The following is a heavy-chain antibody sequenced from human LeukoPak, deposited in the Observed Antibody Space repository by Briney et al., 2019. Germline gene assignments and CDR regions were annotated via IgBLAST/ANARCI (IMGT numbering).Heavy chain of an antibody. D-gene: IGHD2-2*02. CDR2: IYTSGST. Sequence: SETLSLTCTVSGGSISSYYWSWIRQPAGKGLEWIGRIYTSGSTNYNPSLTSRVTMSVDTSKNQFSLKLSSVTAADTAVYYCARSGYCSSTSCYTRVRYFDYWGQGTLVTVSS. CDR3: ARSGYCSSTSCYTRVRYFDY. J-gene: IGHJ4*02. CDR1: GGSISSYY. V-gene: IGHV4-4*07.